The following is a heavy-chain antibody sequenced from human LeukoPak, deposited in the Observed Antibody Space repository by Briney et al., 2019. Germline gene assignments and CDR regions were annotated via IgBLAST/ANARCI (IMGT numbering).Heavy chain of an antibody. D-gene: IGHD3-22*01. CDR3: ARGLFLSGYLDAFDI. J-gene: IGHJ3*02. CDR1: GFTVSNKY. CDR2: IYSDGRT. V-gene: IGHV3-53*01. Sequence: GGSLRLSCAASGFTVSNKYMTWVRQAPGKGLEWVSLIYSDGRTYYAYSVKGRCTISRDNSKNTLYLQMNSLRVEDTAVYYCARGLFLSGYLDAFDIWGQGTVVTVSS.